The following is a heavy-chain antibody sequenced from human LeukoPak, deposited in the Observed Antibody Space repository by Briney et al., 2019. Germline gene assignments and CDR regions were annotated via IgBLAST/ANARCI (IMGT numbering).Heavy chain of an antibody. D-gene: IGHD2-15*01. CDR2: IYSGGST. CDR3: ARDIVVVVAAYYYYYGMDV. V-gene: IGHV3-53*01. CDR1: GFXVSSNY. Sequence: PGGSLRLSCAASGFXVSSNYISWVRQAPGKGLEWVSVIYSGGSTYYADSVKGRFTISRDNSKNTLYLQMNSLRAEDTAVYYCARDIVVVVAAYYYYYGMDVWGQGTTVTVSS. J-gene: IGHJ6*02.